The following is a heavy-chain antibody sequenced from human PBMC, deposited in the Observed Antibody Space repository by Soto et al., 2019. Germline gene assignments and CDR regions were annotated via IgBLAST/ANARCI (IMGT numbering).Heavy chain of an antibody. Sequence: LSLTCAVYGGSFSGYYWSWIRQPPGKGLEWIGEINHNESTTNNPPHKSRVAITVDTSKTQLALKVSCVAAADAAVYYCGRGRGSGMKAYFDYWGQGTLVTVSS. J-gene: IGHJ4*02. CDR2: INHNEST. CDR3: GRGRGSGMKAYFDY. D-gene: IGHD3-10*01. V-gene: IGHV4-34*01. CDR1: GGSFSGYY.